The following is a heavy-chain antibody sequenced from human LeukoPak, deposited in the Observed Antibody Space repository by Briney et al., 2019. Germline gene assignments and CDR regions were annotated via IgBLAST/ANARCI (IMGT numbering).Heavy chain of an antibody. CDR3: ARLSQVGDSSGYRDYYYMDV. J-gene: IGHJ6*03. D-gene: IGHD3-22*01. Sequence: SETPSLTCTVSGGSISSYYWSWIRQPPGKGLEWIGYIYSSGSTNYNPSLKSRVTISVDTSKNQFSLKLSSVTAADTAVYYCARLSQVGDSSGYRDYYYMDVWGKGTTVTVSS. CDR2: IYSSGST. CDR1: GGSISSYY. V-gene: IGHV4-4*09.